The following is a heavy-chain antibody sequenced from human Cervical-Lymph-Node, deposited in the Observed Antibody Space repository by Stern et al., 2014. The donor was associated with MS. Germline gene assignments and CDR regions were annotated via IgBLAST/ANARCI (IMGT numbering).Heavy chain of an antibody. Sequence: VHLVESGGGLVKPGGSLRLSCAASGFIFSDYYMSWIRRAPGKGLEWVSYISSSGSSIFYADSVKGRFTISRDNAENSLYLQMNSLRAEDTAVYYCARGDRAVTGAIDYWGQGTLVTVSS. CDR3: ARGDRAVTGAIDY. D-gene: IGHD6-19*01. J-gene: IGHJ4*02. V-gene: IGHV3-11*01. CDR2: ISSSGSSI. CDR1: GFIFSDYY.